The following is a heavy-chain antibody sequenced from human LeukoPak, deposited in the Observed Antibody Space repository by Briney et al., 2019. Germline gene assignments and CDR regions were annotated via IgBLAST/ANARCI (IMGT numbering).Heavy chain of an antibody. CDR2: ISWNSGSI. CDR3: AKDRVGATRPGAFDI. D-gene: IGHD1-26*01. J-gene: IGHJ3*02. CDR1: GFTFDDYA. V-gene: IGHV3-9*01. Sequence: GGSLRLSCAASGFTFDDYAMHWVRQAPGKGLEWVSGISWNSGSIGYADSVKGRFTISRDNAKNSLYPQMNSLRAEDTALYYYAKDRVGATRPGAFDIWGQGTMVTVSS.